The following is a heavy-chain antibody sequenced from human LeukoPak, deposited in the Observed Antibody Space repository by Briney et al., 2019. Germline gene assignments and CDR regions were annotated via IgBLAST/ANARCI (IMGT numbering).Heavy chain of an antibody. CDR2: IYYSGST. CDR1: GGSISSYY. CDR3: ARRWGISIFGVVLHDAFDI. Sequence: SETLSRTCTVSGGSISSYYWSWIRQPPGKGLEWIGYIYYSGSTNYKPSLKSLVTISVDTSKNQFSLKLSSGTAADTAVYYCARRWGISIFGVVLHDAFDIWGQGTMVTVSS. V-gene: IGHV4-59*12. J-gene: IGHJ3*02. D-gene: IGHD3-3*01.